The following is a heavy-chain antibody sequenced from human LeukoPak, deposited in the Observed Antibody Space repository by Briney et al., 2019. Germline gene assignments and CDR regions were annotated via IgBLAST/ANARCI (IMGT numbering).Heavy chain of an antibody. D-gene: IGHD3-10*01. Sequence: ASVKVSCKASGYTFTGYYMHWVRQAPGQGLAWMGWINPNSGGTNNAQKVPGRVTMTRDTSISTAYMELSRLRSDDTAVYYCARDLLWFGAVDYWGQGTLVTVSS. CDR2: INPNSGGT. CDR1: GYTFTGYY. V-gene: IGHV1-2*02. CDR3: ARDLLWFGAVDY. J-gene: IGHJ4*02.